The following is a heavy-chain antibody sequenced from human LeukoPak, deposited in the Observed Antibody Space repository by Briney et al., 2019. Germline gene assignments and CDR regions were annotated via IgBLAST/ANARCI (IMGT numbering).Heavy chain of an antibody. Sequence: SVKVSCKASGGTFSSYAISWVRQAPGRGLEWMGGIIPIFGTANYAQKFQGRVTITTDESTSTAYMELSSLRSEDTAVYYCAREGHLDGYNYFYFDYWGQGTLVTVSS. CDR1: GGTFSSYA. D-gene: IGHD5-24*01. J-gene: IGHJ4*02. V-gene: IGHV1-69*05. CDR3: AREGHLDGYNYFYFDY. CDR2: IIPIFGTA.